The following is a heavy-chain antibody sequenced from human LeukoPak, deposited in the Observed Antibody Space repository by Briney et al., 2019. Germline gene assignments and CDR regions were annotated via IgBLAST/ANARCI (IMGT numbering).Heavy chain of an antibody. CDR1: GFTFSSYW. D-gene: IGHD3/OR15-3a*01. CDR3: ARDWEVGLINGGGYNWFDP. V-gene: IGHV3-7*01. CDR2: IRQDGSEK. Sequence: GGSLRLSCSASGFTFSSYWMSWVRQAPGKGLEWVANIRQDGSEKYYVDSVKGRFTISRDNAKNSLYLQMNSLRAEDTAVYYCARDWEVGLINGGGYNWFDPWGQGTLVTVSS. J-gene: IGHJ5*02.